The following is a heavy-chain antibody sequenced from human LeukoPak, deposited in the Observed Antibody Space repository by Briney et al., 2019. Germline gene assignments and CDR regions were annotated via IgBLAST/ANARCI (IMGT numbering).Heavy chain of an antibody. CDR1: GFTFSSYS. CDR2: ISSSSSYI. Sequence: GGSLRLSCAASGFTFSSYSMNWVRQAPGKGLEWVSSISSSSSYIYHADSVKGRFTISRDNAKNSLYLQMNSLRAEDTAVYYCARVYRFGELGYYYGMDVWGQGTTVTVSS. CDR3: ARVYRFGELGYYYGMDV. D-gene: IGHD3-10*01. J-gene: IGHJ6*02. V-gene: IGHV3-21*01.